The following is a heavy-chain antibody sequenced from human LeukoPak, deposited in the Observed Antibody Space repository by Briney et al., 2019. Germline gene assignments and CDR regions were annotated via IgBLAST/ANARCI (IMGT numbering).Heavy chain of an antibody. Sequence: GGSLRLSCAASGFTFGGYSMTWVRQAPGKGLEWVSYISSSSSTIYYADSVKGRFTISRDNAKNSLYLQMNSLRAEDTAVYYCARDKIVVVSSGAFDIWGQGTMVTVSS. CDR1: GFTFGGYS. J-gene: IGHJ3*02. CDR3: ARDKIVVVSSGAFDI. CDR2: ISSSSSTI. D-gene: IGHD3-22*01. V-gene: IGHV3-48*04.